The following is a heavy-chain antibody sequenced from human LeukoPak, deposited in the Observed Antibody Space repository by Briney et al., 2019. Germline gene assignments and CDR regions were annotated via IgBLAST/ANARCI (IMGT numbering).Heavy chain of an antibody. Sequence: SETLSLTCTVSGGSISSSSYYWGWIRQPPGKGLEWIGSIYYSGSTYYNPSLKSRVTISVDTSKNQFSLRLSSVTAADTAVYYCARDGGVDCSSTSCYLGYWGQGTLVTVSS. CDR2: IYYSGST. CDR1: GGSISSSSYY. D-gene: IGHD2-2*01. V-gene: IGHV4-39*02. CDR3: ARDGGVDCSSTSCYLGY. J-gene: IGHJ4*02.